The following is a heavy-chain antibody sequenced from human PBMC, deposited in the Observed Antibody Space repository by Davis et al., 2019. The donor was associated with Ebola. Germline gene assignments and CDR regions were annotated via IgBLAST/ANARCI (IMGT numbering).Heavy chain of an antibody. CDR2: ISSSGSTI. CDR1: GFTFSDYY. V-gene: IGHV3-11*01. Sequence: GESLKISCAASGFTFSDYYMSWIRQAPGKGLEWVSSISSSGSTIYYADSVKGRFTISRDNAKNSLYLQMNSLRAEDTAVYYCARDSLWYYGMDVWGQGTTVTVSS. CDR3: ARDSLWYYGMDV. J-gene: IGHJ6*02.